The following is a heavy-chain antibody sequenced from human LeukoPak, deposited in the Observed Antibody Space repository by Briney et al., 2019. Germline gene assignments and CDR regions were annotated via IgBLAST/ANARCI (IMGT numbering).Heavy chain of an antibody. V-gene: IGHV3-30*02. D-gene: IGHD5-12*01. CDR1: GFTFSSYG. CDR3: ANLGGHSGYDFRPPVDY. J-gene: IGHJ4*02. Sequence: SGGSLRLSCAASGFTFSSYGMHWVRQAPGKGLEWVAFIRYDGSNKYYADSVKGRFTISRDNSKNTLYLQMNSLRAEDTAVYYCANLGGHSGYDFRPPVDYWGQGTLVTVSS. CDR2: IRYDGSNK.